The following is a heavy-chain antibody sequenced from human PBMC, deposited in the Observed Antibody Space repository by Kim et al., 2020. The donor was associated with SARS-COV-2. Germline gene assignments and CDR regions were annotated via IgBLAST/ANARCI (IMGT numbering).Heavy chain of an antibody. V-gene: IGHV3-30*18. CDR1: GFTFSSYG. D-gene: IGHD3-9*01. J-gene: IGHJ4*02. CDR3: AKGRWSDYDILTGYYYFDY. CDR2: ISYDGSNK. Sequence: GGSLRLSCAASGFTFSSYGMHWVRQAPGKGLEWVAVISYDGSNKYYADSVKGRFTISRDNSKNTLYLQMNSLRAEDTAVYYCAKGRWSDYDILTGYYYFDYWGQGTLVTVSS.